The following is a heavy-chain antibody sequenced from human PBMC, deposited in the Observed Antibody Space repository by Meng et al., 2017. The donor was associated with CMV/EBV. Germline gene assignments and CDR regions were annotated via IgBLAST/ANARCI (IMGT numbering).Heavy chain of an antibody. D-gene: IGHD3-22*01. J-gene: IGHJ5*02. CDR2: IYYSGST. CDR3: ARAFYYDSSGNWFDP. V-gene: IGHV4-61*01. Sequence: SETLSLTCTVSGGSVSSGSYYWSWIPQPPGKGLEWIGYIYYSGSTNYNPSLKSRVTISVDTSKNQFSLKLSSVTAADTAVYYCARAFYYDSSGNWFDPWGQGTLVTVSS. CDR1: GGSVSSGSYY.